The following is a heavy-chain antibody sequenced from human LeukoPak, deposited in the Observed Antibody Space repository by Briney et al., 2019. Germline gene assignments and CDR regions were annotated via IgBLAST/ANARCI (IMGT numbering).Heavy chain of an antibody. Sequence: PSQTLSLTCTVSGGPISSGGYYWSWIRQHPGKGLEWIGYIYYSGSTYYNPSLKSRVTISVDTSKNQFSLKLSSVTAADTAVYYCARRDGYNAPLHYWGQGTLVTVSS. V-gene: IGHV4-31*03. CDR3: ARRDGYNAPLHY. CDR2: IYYSGST. J-gene: IGHJ4*02. D-gene: IGHD5-24*01. CDR1: GGPISSGGYY.